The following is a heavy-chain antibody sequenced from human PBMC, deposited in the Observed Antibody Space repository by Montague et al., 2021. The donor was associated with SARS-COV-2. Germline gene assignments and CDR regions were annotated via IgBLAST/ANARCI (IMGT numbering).Heavy chain of an antibody. D-gene: IGHD5-24*01. Sequence: NNNPSLKSRVTISIDTSKNQFSLRLSSVTAADTAVYYCARTGHAYTRYYFDCWGQGTLVTVS. J-gene: IGHJ4*02. CDR3: ARTGHAYTRYYFDC. V-gene: IGHV4-4*07.